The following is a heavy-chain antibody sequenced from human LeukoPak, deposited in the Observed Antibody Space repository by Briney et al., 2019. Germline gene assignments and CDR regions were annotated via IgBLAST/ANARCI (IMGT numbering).Heavy chain of an antibody. CDR2: ISYDGSNK. V-gene: IGHV3-30*03. CDR1: GFTFSGYG. D-gene: IGHD2-2*01. J-gene: IGHJ4*02. Sequence: PGGSLRLSCAASGFTFSGYGMHWVRQAPGKGLEWVAVISYDGSNKYYADSVKGRFTISRDNSKNTLFLQMNSLRVEDTAVYYCARGRDRTSSFDCWGQGALVTVSS. CDR3: ARGRDRTSSFDC.